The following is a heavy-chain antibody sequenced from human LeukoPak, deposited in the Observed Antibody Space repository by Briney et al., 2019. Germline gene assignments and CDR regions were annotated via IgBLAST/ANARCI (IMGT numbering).Heavy chain of an antibody. Sequence: GGSLRLSCAASGFTFSDYYMNWIRQAPGKGLEWVSYISSSGSTIYYADSVKGRFTISRDNAKNSLYLQMNSLRAEDTAVYYCAREKLSGVVVTEGAFDYWGQGTLVTVSS. V-gene: IGHV3-11*01. J-gene: IGHJ4*02. CDR3: AREKLSGVVVTEGAFDY. CDR1: GFTFSDYY. CDR2: ISSSGSTI. D-gene: IGHD3-22*01.